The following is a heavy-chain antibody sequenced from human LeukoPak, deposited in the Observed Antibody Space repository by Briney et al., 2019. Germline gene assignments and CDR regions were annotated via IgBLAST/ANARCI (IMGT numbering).Heavy chain of an antibody. D-gene: IGHD6-13*01. V-gene: IGHV4-61*05. Sequence: SETLSLTCSVSGGSISRNSYYWSWIRQPPGKGLEWIGYIYYSGSTDYNPSLKSRVTISVDTSKNQFSLKLSSVTAADTAVYYCARHVGYSSSWYDYYYYYGMDVWGQGTTVTVSS. J-gene: IGHJ6*02. CDR3: ARHVGYSSSWYDYYYYYGMDV. CDR2: IYYSGST. CDR1: GGSISRNSYY.